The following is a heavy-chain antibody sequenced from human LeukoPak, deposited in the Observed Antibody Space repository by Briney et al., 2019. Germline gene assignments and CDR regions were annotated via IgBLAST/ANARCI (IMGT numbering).Heavy chain of an antibody. J-gene: IGHJ3*02. D-gene: IGHD2-8*01. Sequence: GGSLRLSCAASGFTFSSYSMNWVRQAPGKGLEWVSSISSSSSYIYYADSVKGRFTISRDSAKSSLYLQMNSLRAEDTAVYYCARAVSCTNGACSHDAFHIWGLGTMVTVSS. V-gene: IGHV3-21*01. CDR3: ARAVSCTNGACSHDAFHI. CDR2: ISSSSSYI. CDR1: GFTFSSYS.